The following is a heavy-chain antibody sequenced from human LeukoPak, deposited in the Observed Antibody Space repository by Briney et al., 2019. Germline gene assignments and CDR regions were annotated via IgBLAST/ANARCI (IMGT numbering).Heavy chain of an antibody. Sequence: GRSLRLSCAASGFTFSSYGMHWVRQAPGKGLEWVAVISYDGSNKYYADSVKGRFTISRDNSKNTLYLQMNSLRAEDTAVYYCAKAQRYGSGSAHYYYYYGMDVWGQGTTVTVSS. J-gene: IGHJ6*02. D-gene: IGHD3-10*01. CDR1: GFTFSSYG. CDR2: ISYDGSNK. V-gene: IGHV3-30*18. CDR3: AKAQRYGSGSAHYYYYYGMDV.